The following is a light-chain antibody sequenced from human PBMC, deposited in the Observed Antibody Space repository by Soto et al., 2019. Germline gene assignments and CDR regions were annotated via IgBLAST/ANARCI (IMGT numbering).Light chain of an antibody. Sequence: QSALTQPASVSGSPGQSITISCTGTDCDIGVYNYVSWYQQYPGKAPKLMIYDVTNRPSGVSNRFSGSKSGNMASLTISGLQAEDEADYSCSSYANYNVVFGGGTKVTVL. CDR2: DVT. V-gene: IGLV2-14*03. CDR3: SSYANYNVV. J-gene: IGLJ2*01. CDR1: DCDIGVYNY.